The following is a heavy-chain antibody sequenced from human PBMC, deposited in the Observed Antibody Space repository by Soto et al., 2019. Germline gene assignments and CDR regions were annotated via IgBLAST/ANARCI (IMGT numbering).Heavy chain of an antibody. D-gene: IGHD3-3*01. CDR1: GFTFSDYY. CDR2: ISSSGSTI. Sequence: ESGGGLVKPGGSLRLSCAASGFTFSDYYMSWIRQAPGKGLEWVSYISSSGSTIYYADSVKGRFTISRDNAKNSLYLQMNSLRAEDTAVYYCARGEYYDFWSGYSPPVSGFDYWGQGTLVTVSS. CDR3: ARGEYYDFWSGYSPPVSGFDY. J-gene: IGHJ4*02. V-gene: IGHV3-11*01.